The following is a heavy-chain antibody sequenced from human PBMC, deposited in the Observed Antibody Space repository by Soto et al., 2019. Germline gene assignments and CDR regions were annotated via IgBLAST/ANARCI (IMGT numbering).Heavy chain of an antibody. CDR2: IWFDGSKK. D-gene: IGHD3-10*01. CDR3: AGAGTGFDY. Sequence: QVQLVESGGGVVQPGRSLRLSCAASGFMFSNYGMHWVRQAPGKGLEWVAVIWFDGSKKYYVDSVKGRFSISRDNSKNMLYLQMNTLRGEDTAVYYCAGAGTGFDYWGQGTLDIVSS. J-gene: IGHJ4*02. CDR1: GFMFSNYG. V-gene: IGHV3-33*01.